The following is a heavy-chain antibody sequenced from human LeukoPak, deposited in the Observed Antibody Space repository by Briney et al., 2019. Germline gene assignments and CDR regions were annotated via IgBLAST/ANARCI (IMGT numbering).Heavy chain of an antibody. Sequence: PSETLPLTCTVSGGSISSYYWSWIRQPPGKGLEWIGYIYYSGSTNYNPSLKSRVTISVDTSKNQFSLKLSSVTAADTAVYYCARAVHDSSDAFDIWGQGTMVTVFS. CDR3: ARAVHDSSDAFDI. CDR2: IYYSGST. J-gene: IGHJ3*02. V-gene: IGHV4-59*01. CDR1: GGSISSYY. D-gene: IGHD3-22*01.